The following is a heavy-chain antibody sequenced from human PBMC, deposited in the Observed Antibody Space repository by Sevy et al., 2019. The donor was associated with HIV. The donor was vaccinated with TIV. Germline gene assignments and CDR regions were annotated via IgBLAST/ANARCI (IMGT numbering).Heavy chain of an antibody. Sequence: GGSLRLSCAASGFNVRSYGMHWVRQAPGKGLEWVAFIRLDGSHKYYADSVNGRFTISRDNSKNTLYLQMNSLRAEDTAVYYCAKDGNVVVGGDFYYYGMDVWGQGPTVTVSS. CDR1: GFNVRSYG. CDR3: AKDGNVVVGGDFYYYGMDV. J-gene: IGHJ6*02. CDR2: IRLDGSHK. V-gene: IGHV3-30*02. D-gene: IGHD2-15*01.